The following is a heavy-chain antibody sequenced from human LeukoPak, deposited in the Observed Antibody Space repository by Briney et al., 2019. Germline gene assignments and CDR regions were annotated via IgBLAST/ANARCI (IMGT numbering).Heavy chain of an antibody. CDR1: GFTFSSYA. Sequence: GGSLRLSCAASGFTFSSYAMSWVRQAPGEGMEWVSAISGSGGSTYYADSVKGRFTISRDNSKNTLYLQMNSLRAEDTAVYYCAREASGYRYRPHYFDYWGQGTLVTVSS. CDR3: AREASGYRYRPHYFDY. CDR2: ISGSGGST. J-gene: IGHJ4*02. D-gene: IGHD5-18*01. V-gene: IGHV3-23*01.